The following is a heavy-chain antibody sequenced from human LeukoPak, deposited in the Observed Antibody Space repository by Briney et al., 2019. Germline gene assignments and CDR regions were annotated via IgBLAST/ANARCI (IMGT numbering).Heavy chain of an antibody. V-gene: IGHV4-39*07. CDR1: GGSISSSSYY. J-gene: IGHJ4*02. D-gene: IGHD6-19*01. CDR3: ASSPHGSGYEWDSSGWFVY. CDR2: IYYSGST. Sequence: KPSETLSLTCTVSGGSISSSSYYWGWIRQPPGKGLEWIGSIYYSGSTYYNPSLKSRVTISVDTSKNQFSLKLSSVTAADTAVYYCASSPHGSGYEWDSSGWFVYWGQGTLVTVSS.